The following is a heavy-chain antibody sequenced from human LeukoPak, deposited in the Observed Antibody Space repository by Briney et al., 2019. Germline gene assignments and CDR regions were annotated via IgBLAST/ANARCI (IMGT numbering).Heavy chain of an antibody. J-gene: IGHJ4*02. V-gene: IGHV3-7*01. CDR2: MNIDGSEK. Sequence: PGGSLRLSCAASGFTFTNYAMNWVRQAPGKRLEWVANMNIDGSEKYYADSAKGRFTISRDNARNSVYLQMNSLRVEDTAVYYCARDPVEWELLLDYWGQGTLVTVSS. CDR3: ARDPVEWELLLDY. D-gene: IGHD1-26*01. CDR1: GFTFTNYA.